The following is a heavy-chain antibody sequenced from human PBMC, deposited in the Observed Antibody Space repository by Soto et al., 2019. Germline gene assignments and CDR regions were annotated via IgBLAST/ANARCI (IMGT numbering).Heavy chain of an antibody. Sequence: PGGSLRLSCEASGFTFSGYGVHWVRQAPGKGRECVAVISYYGTNEYYEDSVKGRFTISRDNSKNTLYLQMNSLRTEDTAAYYCARDRSGSMVRGVIIPYYYYGMDGWGQGTTVTV. D-gene: IGHD3-10*01. CDR3: ARDRSGSMVRGVIIPYYYYGMDG. V-gene: IGHV3-30*03. J-gene: IGHJ6*02. CDR2: ISYYGTNE. CDR1: GFTFSGYG.